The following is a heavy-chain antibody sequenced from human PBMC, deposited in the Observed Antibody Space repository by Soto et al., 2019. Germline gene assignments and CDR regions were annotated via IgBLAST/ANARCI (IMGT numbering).Heavy chain of an antibody. CDR3: ARSGGLDRDFNY. J-gene: IGHJ4*02. V-gene: IGHV3-11*03. CDR1: GFRFSDYY. CDR2: ISGGSSYT. Sequence: GGSLRLSCAASGFRFSDYYMSWIRQAPGKGLEWISSISGGSSYTDYAESVKGRFTISRDDAKNSLYLQMTSLRADDAAVYYCARSGGLDRDFNYWGQGSLVTVSS. D-gene: IGHD2-15*01.